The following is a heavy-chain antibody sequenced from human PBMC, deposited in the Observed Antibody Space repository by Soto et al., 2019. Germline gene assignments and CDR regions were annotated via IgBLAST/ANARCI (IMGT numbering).Heavy chain of an antibody. Sequence: SETLSLTCTVAGGSIIGHYCSWIRQPPGKGLEWIGEINHSGSTNYNPSLKSRVTISVDTSKNQFSLKLSSVTAADTAVYYCARDRIAARLSYMDVWGKGTTVTVSS. D-gene: IGHD6-6*01. CDR1: GGSIIGHY. CDR2: INHSGST. J-gene: IGHJ6*03. CDR3: ARDRIAARLSYMDV. V-gene: IGHV4-34*01.